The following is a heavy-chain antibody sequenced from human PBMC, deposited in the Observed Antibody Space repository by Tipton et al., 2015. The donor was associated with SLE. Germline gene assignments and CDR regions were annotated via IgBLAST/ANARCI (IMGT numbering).Heavy chain of an antibody. D-gene: IGHD1-7*01. J-gene: IGHJ6*03. CDR2: ISSGGST. CDR3: VRGRTKDYYYYYMDV. CDR1: GGSFSRSPSS. Sequence: TLSLTCTVSGGSFSRSPSSWNWIRQPAGQGLEWIGRISSGGSTIYSSSLKSRVTISRDTSKNQFYLNLRSVTAADTAVYYCVRGRTKDYYYYYMDVWGEGTTVTVSS. V-gene: IGHV4-61*02.